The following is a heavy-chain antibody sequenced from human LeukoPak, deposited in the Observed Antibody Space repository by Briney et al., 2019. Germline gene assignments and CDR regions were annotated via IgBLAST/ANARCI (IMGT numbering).Heavy chain of an antibody. CDR2: INPNSGGT. CDR3: ARGRYCSSTSCYGPNFDY. CDR1: GYTFTGYY. D-gene: IGHD2-2*01. Sequence: GASVKVSCKASGYTFTGYYMHWVRQAPGQGLEWMGWINPNSGGTNYAQKFQGRVTMTRDTSISTAYMELSRLRSDDTAVYYCARGRYCSSTSCYGPNFDYWGQGTLVTVSS. J-gene: IGHJ4*02. V-gene: IGHV1-2*02.